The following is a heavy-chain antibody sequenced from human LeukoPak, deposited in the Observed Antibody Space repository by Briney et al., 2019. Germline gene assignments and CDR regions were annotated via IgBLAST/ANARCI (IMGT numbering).Heavy chain of an antibody. CDR3: AKRIPDSSGWYYFDY. J-gene: IGHJ4*02. CDR2: ISGSGGSI. V-gene: IGHV3-23*01. Sequence: GGSLRLSCAASGFTFSNSAMSWVRQAPGKGLAWVSSISGSGGSIYYADSVKGRFTISRDNSKNTLYLQMNSLRAEDTAVYYCAKRIPDSSGWYYFDYWGQGTLVTVSS. D-gene: IGHD6-19*01. CDR1: GFTFSNSA.